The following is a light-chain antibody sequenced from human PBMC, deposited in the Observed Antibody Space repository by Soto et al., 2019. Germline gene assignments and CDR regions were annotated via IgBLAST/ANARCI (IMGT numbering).Light chain of an antibody. CDR2: DVS. V-gene: IGLV2-14*03. Sequence: QSALTQPASVSGSPGQSITISCTGTSGDVGAYNYVSWYQQHPGKAPRLMIYDVSNRPSGASNRFSGSKSGNTASLTISGLQAEDEADYYCSSQTASATVLFGGGTKLTVL. J-gene: IGLJ2*01. CDR3: SSQTASATVL. CDR1: SGDVGAYNY.